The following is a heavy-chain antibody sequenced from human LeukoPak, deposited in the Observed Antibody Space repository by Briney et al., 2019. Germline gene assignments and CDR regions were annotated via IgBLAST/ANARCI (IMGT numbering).Heavy chain of an antibody. J-gene: IGHJ4*02. CDR1: GGSISSYY. D-gene: IGHD3-16*01. CDR3: ARAAGEGWADY. CDR2: IYYSGST. V-gene: IGHV4-59*01. Sequence: PSETLSLTCTVSGGSISSYYWSWIRQPPGKGLEWIGYIYYSGSTNYNPSLKSRVTISVDTSKNQFSLKLSSVTAADTAVYYCARAAGEGWADYWGRGTLVTVSS.